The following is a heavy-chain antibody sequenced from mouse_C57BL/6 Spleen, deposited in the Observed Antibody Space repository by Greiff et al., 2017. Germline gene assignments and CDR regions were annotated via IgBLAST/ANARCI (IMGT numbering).Heavy chain of an antibody. Sequence: QVHVKQSGAELARPGASVKLSCKASGYTFTSYGISWVKQRTGQGLEWIGEIYPRSGNTYYNEKFKGKATLTADKSSSTAYMELRSLTSEDSAVYFCARSYVYDGYYVKAYWGQGTLVTVSA. CDR2: IYPRSGNT. CDR1: GYTFTSYG. D-gene: IGHD2-3*01. V-gene: IGHV1-81*01. J-gene: IGHJ3*01. CDR3: ARSYVYDGYYVKAY.